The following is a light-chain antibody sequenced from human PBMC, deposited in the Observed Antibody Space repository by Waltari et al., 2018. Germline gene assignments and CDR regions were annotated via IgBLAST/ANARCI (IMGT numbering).Light chain of an antibody. CDR3: QQYYDTLWT. V-gene: IGKV4-1*01. J-gene: IGKJ1*01. Sequence: DIVMTQSPDSLAVSLGDRATISCKSSQSVLYSSNNKNYLAWYQQKPGQPPKLLLYWASMRESGVPDRFSGSGSGTYFTLTISSLQAEDVAVYYCQQYYDTLWTFGQGTKVEIK. CDR2: WAS. CDR1: QSVLYSSNNKNY.